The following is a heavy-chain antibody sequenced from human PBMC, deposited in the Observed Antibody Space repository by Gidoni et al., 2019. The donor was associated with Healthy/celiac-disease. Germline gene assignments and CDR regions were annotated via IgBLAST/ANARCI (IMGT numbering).Heavy chain of an antibody. V-gene: IGHV3-23*01. CDR3: AKGAYYYDSSGYYYPDY. CDR1: GFTFSSYA. J-gene: IGHJ4*02. D-gene: IGHD3-22*01. CDR2: ISGSGGST. Sequence: RLSCAASGFTFSSYAMSWVRQASGKGLEWVSAISGSGGSTYYADSVKGRFTISRDNSKNTLYLQMNSLRAEDTAVYYCAKGAYYYDSSGYYYPDYWGQGTLVTVSS.